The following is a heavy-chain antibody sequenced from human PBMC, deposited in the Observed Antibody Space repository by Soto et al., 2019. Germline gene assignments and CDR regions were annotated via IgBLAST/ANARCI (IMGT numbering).Heavy chain of an antibody. CDR1: GFTFSSYS. J-gene: IGHJ6*02. D-gene: IGHD3-10*01. Sequence: GGSLRLSRAASGFTFSSYSMNWVRQAPGKGLEWVSSISSSSSYIYYADSVKGRFTISRDNAKNSLYLQMNSLRAEDTAVYYCAIHGGDYGMDVWGQGTTVTVSS. CDR3: AIHGGDYGMDV. CDR2: ISSSSSYI. V-gene: IGHV3-21*01.